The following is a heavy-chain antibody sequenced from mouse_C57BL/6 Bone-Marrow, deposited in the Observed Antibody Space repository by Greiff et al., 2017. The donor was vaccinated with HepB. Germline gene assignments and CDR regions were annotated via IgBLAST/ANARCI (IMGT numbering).Heavy chain of an antibody. CDR3: ARCAY. J-gene: IGHJ3*01. CDR1: GYTFTSYW. V-gene: IGHV1-59*01. Sequence: QVQLKQPGAELVRPGTSVKLSCKASGYTFTSYWMHWVKQRPGQGLEWIGVIDPSDSYTNYNQKFKGKATLTVDTSSSTAYMQLSSLTSEDSAVYYCARCAYWGQGTLVTVSA. CDR2: IDPSDSYT.